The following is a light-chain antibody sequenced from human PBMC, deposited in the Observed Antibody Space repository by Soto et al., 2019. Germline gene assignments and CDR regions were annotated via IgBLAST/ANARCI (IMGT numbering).Light chain of an antibody. J-gene: IGKJ2*01. CDR3: RQQNTYPYT. CDR1: QGISNL. CDR2: AAS. Sequence: DIQMTQSPYSLSASVGDRVSITCRASQGISNLLGWFQHKPGKAPKRLISAASSLQGGVPSRFSGRGAGTEFTRTITGLQHEDFADYDWRQQNTYPYTFGQGTKLEIK. V-gene: IGKV1-17*01.